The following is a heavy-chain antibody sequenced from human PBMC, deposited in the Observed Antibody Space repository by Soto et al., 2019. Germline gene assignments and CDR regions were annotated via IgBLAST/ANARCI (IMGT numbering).Heavy chain of an antibody. J-gene: IGHJ4*02. D-gene: IGHD6-6*01. CDR3: AKSNPDYSSSDFDD. CDR2: ISGSADNT. Sequence: PGGSLRLSCAASGFTFSNNAMSWVRQAPGKGLEWVSGISGSADNTYYADSVKGRFIISRDNSKNTLYLQMNSLRAEDTAVYYCAKSNPDYSSSDFDDWGQGTLVTVSS. CDR1: GFTFSNNA. V-gene: IGHV3-23*01.